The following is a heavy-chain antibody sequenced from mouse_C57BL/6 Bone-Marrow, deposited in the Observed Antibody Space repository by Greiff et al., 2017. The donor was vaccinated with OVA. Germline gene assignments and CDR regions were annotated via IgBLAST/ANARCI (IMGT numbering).Heavy chain of an antibody. D-gene: IGHD4-1*01. V-gene: IGHV1-54*01. J-gene: IGHJ3*01. CDR3: ARDGLGRPFAY. CDR1: GYAFTNYL. Sequence: LVESGAELVRPGTSVKVSCKASGYAFTNYLIEWVKQRPGQGLEWIGVINPGSGGTNYNEKFKGKATLTADKSSSTAYMQLSSLTSEDSAVYFCARDGLGRPFAYWGQGTLVTVSA. CDR2: INPGSGGT.